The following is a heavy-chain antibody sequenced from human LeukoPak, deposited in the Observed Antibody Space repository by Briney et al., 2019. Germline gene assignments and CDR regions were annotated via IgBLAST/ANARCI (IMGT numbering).Heavy chain of an antibody. V-gene: IGHV3-11*01. CDR3: ARWDSSGCLDY. CDR1: GLTFSDYY. J-gene: IGHJ4*02. D-gene: IGHD3-22*01. CDR2: ISSSGTTI. Sequence: GGSLRLSCAASGLTFSDYYMSWIRQAPGKGLEWVSYISSSGTTIYYADSVKGRFTISRDNAKNSLYLQMNSLRAEDTAVYFCARWDSSGCLDYWVQGTLVTVSS.